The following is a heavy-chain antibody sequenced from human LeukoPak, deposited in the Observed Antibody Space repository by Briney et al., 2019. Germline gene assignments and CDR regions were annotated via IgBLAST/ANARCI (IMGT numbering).Heavy chain of an antibody. J-gene: IGHJ3*02. CDR1: NGSFSNHF. V-gene: IGHV4-59*08. CDR3: ANGVAVDPDTFDI. D-gene: IGHD6-19*01. CDR2: ISYSGSA. Sequence: SETLSLTCTVSNGSFSNHFWSWIRQPPGKGLEWIGYISYSGSAHYAPSLKSRVTISVDTSKNQFSLKLSSVTAADTAVYYCANGVAVDPDTFDIWGLGTLVAVSS.